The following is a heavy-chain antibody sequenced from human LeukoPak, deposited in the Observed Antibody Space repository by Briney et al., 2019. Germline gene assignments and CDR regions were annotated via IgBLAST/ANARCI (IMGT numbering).Heavy chain of an antibody. Sequence: ASETLSLTCTVSGVSISSGSYYWRWLRQPAGKGLEWIGRIYTSGSTNYNPSLKSRVTISVDTSKNQFSLKLSSVTAADTAVYYCARGVYYYYYMDVWGKGTTVTISS. CDR2: IYTSGST. V-gene: IGHV4-61*02. CDR3: ARGVYYYYYMDV. D-gene: IGHD3-16*01. J-gene: IGHJ6*03. CDR1: GVSISSGSYY.